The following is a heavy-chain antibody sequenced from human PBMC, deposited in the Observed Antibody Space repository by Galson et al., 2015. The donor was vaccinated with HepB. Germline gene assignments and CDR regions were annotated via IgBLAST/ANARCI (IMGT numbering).Heavy chain of an antibody. CDR1: GFTVSSNY. V-gene: IGHV3-66*01. CDR2: IYSGGST. CDR3: ARGVRDYGDYDPENYYYYGMDV. Sequence: SLRLSCAASGFTVSSNYMSWVRQAPGKGLEWVSVIYSGGSTYYADSVKGRFTISRDNSKNTLYLQMNSLRAEDTAVYYCARGVRDYGDYDPENYYYYGMDVWGQGTTVTVSS. D-gene: IGHD4-17*01. J-gene: IGHJ6*02.